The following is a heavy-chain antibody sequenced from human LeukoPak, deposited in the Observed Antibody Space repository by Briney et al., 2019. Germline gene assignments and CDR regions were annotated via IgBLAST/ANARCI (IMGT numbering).Heavy chain of an antibody. D-gene: IGHD2-8*02. J-gene: IGHJ4*02. CDR3: ARDGVGTAPRTPHYFDY. Sequence: GGSLRLSCAASGFTFSSYAMHWVRQAPGKGLEWVAVISYDGSNKYYADTVKGRFTISRDNSKNTLYLQMNSLRAEDTAVYYCARDGVGTAPRTPHYFDYWGQGTLVTVSS. CDR2: ISYDGSNK. V-gene: IGHV3-30-3*01. CDR1: GFTFSSYA.